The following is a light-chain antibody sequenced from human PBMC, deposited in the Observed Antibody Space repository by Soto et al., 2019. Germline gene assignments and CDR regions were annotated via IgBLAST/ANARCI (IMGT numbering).Light chain of an antibody. CDR2: KVS. V-gene: IGKV2-30*01. J-gene: IGKJ1*01. Sequence: DVVMTQSPLSLPVTLGQPASISCMSAQSLVYSDGDTYLSWFQQRPGQSPRRLIYKVSNRDSGVPDRFSGSGSGTDFTLKISRVEAEAAGVYYCMQGTHRPWTFGQGTKGEVK. CDR1: QSLVYSDGDTY. CDR3: MQGTHRPWT.